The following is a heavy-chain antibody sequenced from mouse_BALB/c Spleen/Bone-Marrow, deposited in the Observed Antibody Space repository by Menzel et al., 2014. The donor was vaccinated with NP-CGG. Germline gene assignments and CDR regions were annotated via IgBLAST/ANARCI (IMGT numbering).Heavy chain of an antibody. J-gene: IGHJ4*01. D-gene: IGHD2-10*01. Sequence: QVQLQQSGAELVKPGASVKLSCKASGYTFTSYYLYWVKQRPGQGLEWIGETNPSNGGTNFNERFKSKASLTVDKSSSTAYMQLNSLTSEDSAVYYCTRRSLLSDYYSMDYWGQGTSVTVSS. CDR2: TNPSNGGT. V-gene: IGHV1S81*02. CDR1: GYTFTSYY. CDR3: TRRSLLSDYYSMDY.